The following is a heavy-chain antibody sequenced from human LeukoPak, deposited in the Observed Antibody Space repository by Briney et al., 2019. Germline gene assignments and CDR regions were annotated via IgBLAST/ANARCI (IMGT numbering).Heavy chain of an antibody. CDR1: GGSFSGYY. J-gene: IGHJ4*02. D-gene: IGHD3-22*01. CDR2: VNHSGST. CDR3: TYDSSGYYQY. Sequence: SETLSLTCAVYGGSFSGYYWNWIRQPPGKGLEWIGEVNHSGSTNYNPSLKSRVTISVDTSKNQFSLKLSSVTAADTAVYYCTYDSSGYYQYWGQGTLVTVSS. V-gene: IGHV4-34*01.